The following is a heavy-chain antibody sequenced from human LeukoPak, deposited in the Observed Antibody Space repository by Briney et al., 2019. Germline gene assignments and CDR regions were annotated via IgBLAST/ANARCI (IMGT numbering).Heavy chain of an antibody. D-gene: IGHD1-7*01. CDR1: GGTFSSYA. Sequence: GSSVKVSCKASGGTFSSYAISWVRQAPGQGLEWMGGIIPIFGTANYAQKFQGRVTITTDESTSTAYMELSSLRSEDTAVYYCAKSYDWNYASWFDPWGQGTLVTVSS. CDR3: AKSYDWNYASWFDP. CDR2: IIPIFGTA. V-gene: IGHV1-69*05. J-gene: IGHJ5*02.